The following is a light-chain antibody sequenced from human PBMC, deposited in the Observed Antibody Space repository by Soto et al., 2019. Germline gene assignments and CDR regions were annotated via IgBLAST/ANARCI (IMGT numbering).Light chain of an antibody. J-gene: IGLJ1*01. CDR3: CSYAGSYTYV. V-gene: IGLV2-14*01. CDR2: EVS. Sequence: QSVLTQPASVSGSPGQSITISCTGTTSDVGGYNYVSWYQQHPGKVPKLLIHEVSNRPSGVSNRFSGSKSGNTASLTISGLQAEDEADYYCCSYAGSYTYVFGTGTKVTVL. CDR1: TSDVGGYNY.